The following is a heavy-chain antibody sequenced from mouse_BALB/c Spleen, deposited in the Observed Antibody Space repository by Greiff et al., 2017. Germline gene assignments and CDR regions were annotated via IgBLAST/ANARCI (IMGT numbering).Heavy chain of an antibody. V-gene: IGHV5-6-5*01. D-gene: IGHD1-2*01. CDR3: ARGGHYYYAMDY. J-gene: IGHJ4*01. CDR2: IRSGGST. CDR1: GFTFSSYA. Sequence: EVQRVESGGGLVKPGGSLKLSCAASGFTFSSYAMSWVRQTPEKRLEWVASIRSGGSTYYPDSVKGRFTISRDNARNILYLQMSSLRSEDTAMYYCARGGHYYYAMDYWGQGTSVTVSS.